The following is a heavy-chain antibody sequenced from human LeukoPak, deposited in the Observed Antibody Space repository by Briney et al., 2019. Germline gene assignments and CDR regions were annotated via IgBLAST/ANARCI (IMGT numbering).Heavy chain of an antibody. CDR2: IKNDGSGI. CDR1: GFNFINTW. D-gene: IGHD2-21*01. V-gene: IGHV3-74*01. Sequence: GGSLRLSCAASGFNFINTWMHWVRQAPGKGLVRVARIKNDGSGIIYADSVKGRFTISRDNARNTLYLQMNSLRAEDTAVYYCARERGVSHPFDYWGQGTLVTVSS. J-gene: IGHJ4*02. CDR3: ARERGVSHPFDY.